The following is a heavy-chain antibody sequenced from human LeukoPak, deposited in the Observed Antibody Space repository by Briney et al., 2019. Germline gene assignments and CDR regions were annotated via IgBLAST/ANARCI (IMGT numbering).Heavy chain of an antibody. CDR3: ASRHGDSGSSNC. J-gene: IGHJ4*02. CDR2: MFYSGRT. V-gene: IGHV4-61*01. D-gene: IGHD3-10*01. Sequence: SASLSLTCTVSGASVSSGCYYWSWIRQPPGRGLEWIGYMFYSGRTNYNPSLKSRVTISIDTSKNQFSPKLSSVTAADTAVYYCASRHGDSGSSNCWGQGTLVTVSS. CDR1: GASVSSGCYY.